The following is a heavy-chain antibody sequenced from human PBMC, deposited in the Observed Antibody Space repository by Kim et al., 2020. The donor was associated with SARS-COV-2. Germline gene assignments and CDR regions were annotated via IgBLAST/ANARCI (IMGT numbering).Heavy chain of an antibody. CDR3: AKLFELCETD. V-gene: IGHV3-23*01. Sequence: STYDTDSVKGRCTISRDNSKNTLYLQMNSLRAEDTAVYYCAKLFELCETDWGQGTLVTVSS. CDR2: ST. D-gene: IGHD2-2*01. J-gene: IGHJ4*02.